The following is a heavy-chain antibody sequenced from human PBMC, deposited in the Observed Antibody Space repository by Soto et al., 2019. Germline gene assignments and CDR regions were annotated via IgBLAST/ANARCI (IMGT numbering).Heavy chain of an antibody. CDR1: GGSISSGDYY. CDR3: ASNSYGYTFYDD. CDR2: IYYSGST. V-gene: IGHV4-30-4*01. J-gene: IGHJ4*02. D-gene: IGHD5-18*01. Sequence: SETLSLTCTVSGGSISSGDYYWSWIRQPPGKGLEWIGYIYYSGSTYYNPSLKSRVTISEDTSKNQFSLKLSSVTAADTAVYYCASNSYGYTFYDDWGQRTLVTVSS.